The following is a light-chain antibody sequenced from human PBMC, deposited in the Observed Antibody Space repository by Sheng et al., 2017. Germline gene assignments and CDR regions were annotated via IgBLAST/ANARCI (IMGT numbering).Light chain of an antibody. CDR1: QGISNS. CDR3: QQYYRTPPRT. J-gene: IGKJ1*01. V-gene: IGKV1-NL1*01. CDR2: NAF. Sequence: DIQMTQSPSSLSASVGDRVTITCRASQGISNSLAWYQLKPGKAPRLLVYNAFRLQSGVPSRFSGSGSGTDYTLTISSLQPEDFATYYCQQYYRTPPRTFGQGTKVEIK.